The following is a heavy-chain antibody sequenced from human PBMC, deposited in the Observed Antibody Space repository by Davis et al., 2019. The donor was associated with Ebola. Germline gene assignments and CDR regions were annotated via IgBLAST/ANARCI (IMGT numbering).Heavy chain of an antibody. D-gene: IGHD4-17*01. CDR1: GFTFSSYG. CDR3: ASRLGGDDYGDYALDY. CDR2: IWYDGSNK. J-gene: IGHJ4*02. V-gene: IGHV3-33*01. Sequence: PGGSLRLSCAASGFTFSSYGMHWVRQAPGKGLEWVAVIWYDGSNKYYADSVKGRFTISRDNSKNTLYLQMNSLRAEDTAVYYCASRLGGDDYGDYALDYWGQGTLVTVSS.